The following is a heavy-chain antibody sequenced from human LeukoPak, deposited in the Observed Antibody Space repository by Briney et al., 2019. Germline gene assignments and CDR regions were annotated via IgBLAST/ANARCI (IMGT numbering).Heavy chain of an antibody. CDR1: GFTFSSYG. CDR3: ARDGYYYDSSGYFF. D-gene: IGHD3-22*01. V-gene: IGHV3-7*01. J-gene: IGHJ4*02. Sequence: TGGSLRLSCAASGFTFSSYGMSWVRQAPGKGLEWVANIKQDGSEKYYVDSVKGRFTISRDNAKNSLYLQMNSLRAEDTAVYYCARDGYYYDSSGYFFWGQGTLVTVSS. CDR2: IKQDGSEK.